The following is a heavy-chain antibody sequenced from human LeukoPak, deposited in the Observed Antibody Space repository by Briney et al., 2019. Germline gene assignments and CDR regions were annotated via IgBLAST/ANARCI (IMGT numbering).Heavy chain of an antibody. CDR1: GGTFSSYA. V-gene: IGHV1-69*04. J-gene: IGHJ6*02. CDR3: AREIAVAGHYYYGMDV. Sequence: SVKVSCKASGGTFSSYAISWVRQAPGQGLEWMGRIIPILGIANYAQKFQGRVTITADKSTSTAYMELSSLRSEDTAVYYCAREIAVAGHYYYGMDVWGQGTTVTVSS. CDR2: IIPILGIA. D-gene: IGHD6-19*01.